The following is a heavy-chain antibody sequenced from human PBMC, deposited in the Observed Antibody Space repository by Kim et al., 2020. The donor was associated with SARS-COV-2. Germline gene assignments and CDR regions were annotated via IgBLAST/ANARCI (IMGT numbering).Heavy chain of an antibody. J-gene: IGHJ5*02. CDR3: ATGPGYCSGGSCYGLRWFDP. CDR1: GYTLTELS. D-gene: IGHD2-15*01. V-gene: IGHV1-24*01. CDR2: FDPEDGET. Sequence: ASVKVSCKVSGYTLTELSMHWVRQAPRKGLEWMGGFDPEDGETIYAQKFQGRVTMTEDTSTDTAYMELSSLRSEDTAVYYCATGPGYCSGGSCYGLRWFDPWGQGTLVTVSS.